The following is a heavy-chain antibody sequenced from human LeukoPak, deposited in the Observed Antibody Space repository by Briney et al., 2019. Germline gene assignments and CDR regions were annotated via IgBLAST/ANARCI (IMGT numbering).Heavy chain of an antibody. V-gene: IGHV4-59*01. CDR3: ARARNYYDNSGYYYEGDAFDI. CDR1: NASMRSYR. J-gene: IGHJ3*02. Sequence: PSETLSLTCSVSNASMRSYRWTWLRQPPGKSLEWIGNIQHSGSTNNNPSLKSRVTISVDTSKNQFSLRLSSVTAADTAVYYCARARNYYDNSGYYYEGDAFDIWGQGTMVTVSS. D-gene: IGHD3-22*01. CDR2: IQHSGST.